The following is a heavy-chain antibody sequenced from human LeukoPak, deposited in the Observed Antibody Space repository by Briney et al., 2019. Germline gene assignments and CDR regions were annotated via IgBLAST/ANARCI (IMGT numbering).Heavy chain of an antibody. CDR1: GFTFSGYS. Sequence: GGSLRLSCAASGFTFSGYSMNWVRQAPGKGLEWVSSISSSSSYIYYADSVKGRFTISRDNAKNSLYLQMNSLRAEDTAVYYCAKDVRPYDSSGYYYRALDYWGQGTLVTVSS. CDR2: ISSSSSYI. J-gene: IGHJ4*02. D-gene: IGHD3-22*01. CDR3: AKDVRPYDSSGYYYRALDY. V-gene: IGHV3-21*01.